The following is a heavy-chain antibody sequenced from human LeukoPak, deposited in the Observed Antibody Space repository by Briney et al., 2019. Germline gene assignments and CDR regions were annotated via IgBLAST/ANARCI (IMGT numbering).Heavy chain of an antibody. CDR3: AKDPTSYITMIVVD. J-gene: IGHJ4*02. V-gene: IGHV3-23*01. CDR1: GFTFSSYA. Sequence: PGGSLRLSCAASGFTFSSYAMSWVRQAPGKGLEWVSGISGSGGSTYYADSVKGRFTISRDNSKNTLYLQMNSLRAEDTAVYYCAKDPTSYITMIVVDWGQGTLVTVSS. D-gene: IGHD3-22*01. CDR2: ISGSGGST.